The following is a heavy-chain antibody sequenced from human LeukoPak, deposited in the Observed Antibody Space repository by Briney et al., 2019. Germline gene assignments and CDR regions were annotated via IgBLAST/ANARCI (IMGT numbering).Heavy chain of an antibody. Sequence: GRSLRLSCVASGFTFEDYAMHWVRLAPGKGLEGVSGINWNSGSIGYADSVKGRFTISRDNAKNSLYLQINSLRTEDTALYYCTKGEYYSDNDGYYYDSAFDIWGQGTMVTVS. J-gene: IGHJ3*02. CDR1: GFTFEDYA. CDR2: INWNSGSI. CDR3: TKGEYYSDNDGYYYDSAFDI. D-gene: IGHD3-22*01. V-gene: IGHV3-9*01.